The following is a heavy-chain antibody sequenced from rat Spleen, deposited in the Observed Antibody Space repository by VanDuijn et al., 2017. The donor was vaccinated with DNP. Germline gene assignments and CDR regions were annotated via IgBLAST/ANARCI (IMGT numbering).Heavy chain of an antibody. V-gene: IGHV5S13*01. CDR1: GFTFSNYG. D-gene: IGHD1-11*01. CDR2: ISTGGGNT. CDR3: ARREGDAMDA. J-gene: IGHJ2*01. Sequence: EVQLVESGGGLVQPGRSLKLSCAASGFTFSNYGMAWVRPAPTTGLEWVASISTGGGNTYYRDSVKGLFTISRDNAKNTQYLQMDSLRSEDTATYYCARREGDAMDAWGQGVMVTVSS.